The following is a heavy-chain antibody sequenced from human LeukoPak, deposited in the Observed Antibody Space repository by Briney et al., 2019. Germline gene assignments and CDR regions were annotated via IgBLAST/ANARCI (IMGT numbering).Heavy chain of an antibody. CDR3: AMLPTNHDAFDI. D-gene: IGHD2-15*01. Sequence: SQTLSLTCAISGDTVSSNSTAWSWLGQSPSRGREWLGRTYYRSKYYTHYAVSVKSRITITTDTSKSPFSLELNSVTSEDTAVYYCAMLPTNHDAFDIWGQGTMVTVSS. CDR1: GDTVSSNSTA. J-gene: IGHJ3*02. V-gene: IGHV6-1*01. CDR2: TYYRSKYYT.